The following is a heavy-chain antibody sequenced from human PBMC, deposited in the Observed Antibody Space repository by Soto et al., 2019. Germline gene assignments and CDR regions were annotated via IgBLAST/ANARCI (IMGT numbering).Heavy chain of an antibody. CDR2: IKTWDASTTAT. D-gene: IGHD2-21*02. Sequence: EVQLVESGGGLVQPGGSLRLSCAASGFTFRNFRMNWVRQAPGRGLEWIADIKTWDASTTATYYADSVKGRFTISSNDAKNALFLEMTSLRGDDTAVYFCARQVYTVVTPFDYWGQGTPVTVSS. J-gene: IGHJ4*02. CDR1: GFTFRNFR. CDR3: ARQVYTVVTPFDY. V-gene: IGHV3-48*01.